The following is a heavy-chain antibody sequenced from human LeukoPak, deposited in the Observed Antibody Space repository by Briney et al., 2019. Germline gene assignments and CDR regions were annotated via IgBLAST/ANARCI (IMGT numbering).Heavy chain of an antibody. J-gene: IGHJ4*02. D-gene: IGHD5-18*01. Sequence: GGSLRLSCTASGFTFGDYAMSWVRQAPGKGLEWVGFIRSKAYGGTTEYAASVKGRFTISRDDSKSIAYLQMNSLKTEDTAVYYCTRDGTAMVTFDYWGQGTLVTASS. V-gene: IGHV3-49*04. CDR3: TRDGTAMVTFDY. CDR2: IRSKAYGGTT. CDR1: GFTFGDYA.